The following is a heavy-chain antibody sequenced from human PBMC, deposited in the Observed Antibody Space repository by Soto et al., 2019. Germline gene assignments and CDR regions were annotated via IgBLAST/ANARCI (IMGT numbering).Heavy chain of an antibody. Sequence: PGGSLRLSCSASGFTFTSFAIHWVRQAPGKGLEWVAAISENGVNKYSAESARGRFVISRDNSKNTVELEMNSLRPEDTAIYFCARRLTKTVSALGYWGQGTLVTVSS. D-gene: IGHD4-17*01. CDR1: GFTFTSFA. CDR2: ISENGVNK. CDR3: ARRLTKTVSALGY. V-gene: IGHV3-30*09. J-gene: IGHJ4*02.